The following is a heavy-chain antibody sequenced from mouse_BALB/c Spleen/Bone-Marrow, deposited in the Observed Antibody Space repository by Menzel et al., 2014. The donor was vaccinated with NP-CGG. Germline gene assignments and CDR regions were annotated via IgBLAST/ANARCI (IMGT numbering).Heavy chain of an antibody. CDR2: INPDSSTI. CDR1: GFDFSRYW. J-gene: IGHJ2*01. Sequence: EVQLVESGGGLVQPGGSLKLSCAASGFDFSRYWMNWVRQAPGKGLEWIGEINPDSSTINYTPFLKDKFIISRDNAKNTLYLQMSKVRSEDTALDYCARPYYGYLYFDYWGQGTTLTVSS. CDR3: ARPYYGYLYFDY. D-gene: IGHD2-14*01. V-gene: IGHV4-1*02.